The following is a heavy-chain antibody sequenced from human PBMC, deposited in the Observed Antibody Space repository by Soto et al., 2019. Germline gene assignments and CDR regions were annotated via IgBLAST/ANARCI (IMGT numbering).Heavy chain of an antibody. V-gene: IGHV4-59*08. CDR2: IYYSGST. CDR1: GGSISSYY. CDR3: ARRTLAIAAQYQSWFDP. J-gene: IGHJ5*02. Sequence: QVQLQESGPGLVKPSETLSLTCTVSGGSISSYYWSWIRQPPGKGLEWIGYIYYSGSTNYNPSLKSRVTISVDTSKNQFSLKLSSVTAADTAVYYCARRTLAIAAQYQSWFDPWGQGTLVTVSS. D-gene: IGHD6-6*01.